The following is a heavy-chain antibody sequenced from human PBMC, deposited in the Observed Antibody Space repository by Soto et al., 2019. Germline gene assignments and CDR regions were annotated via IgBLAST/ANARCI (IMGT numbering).Heavy chain of an antibody. J-gene: IGHJ4*02. CDR1: GYTFTSYY. CDR3: ARFIAAAGIVDY. D-gene: IGHD6-13*01. Sequence: ASVKVSCKASGYTFTSYYMHWVRQAPGQGLEWMGIINPSGGSTSYAQKLQGRVTMTRDTSTGTVYMELSSLRSEDTAVYYCARFIAAAGIVDYWGQGTLVTVSS. V-gene: IGHV1-46*01. CDR2: INPSGGST.